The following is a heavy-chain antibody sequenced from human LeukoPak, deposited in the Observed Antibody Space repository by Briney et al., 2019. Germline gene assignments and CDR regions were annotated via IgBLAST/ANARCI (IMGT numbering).Heavy chain of an antibody. D-gene: IGHD3-10*01. V-gene: IGHV3-7*01. CDR2: IKQDGNEK. Sequence: GGSLRLSCAASGFTFRSYWMSWVRQGPGKGLEWVANIKQDGNEKYYVDSVKGRFTISRDNAKNSLYLQMNSLRVEDTAVYYCARDSKTYGDWGQGTLVTVSS. J-gene: IGHJ4*02. CDR3: ARDSKTYGD. CDR1: GFTFRSYW.